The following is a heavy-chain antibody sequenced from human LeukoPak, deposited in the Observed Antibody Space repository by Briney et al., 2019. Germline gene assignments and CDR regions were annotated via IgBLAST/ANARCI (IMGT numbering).Heavy chain of an antibody. V-gene: IGHV1-46*01. J-gene: IGHJ1*01. CDR2: INPSGGST. CDR1: GYTFTSYY. D-gene: IGHD1-26*01. CDR3: ARSVGATTSDFQH. Sequence: ASVKASCKASGYTFTSYYMHWVRQAPGQGLEWMGIINPSGGSTSYAQKFQGRVTMTRDTSTSTVYMELSSLRSEDTAVYYCARSVGATTSDFQHWGQGTLVTVSS.